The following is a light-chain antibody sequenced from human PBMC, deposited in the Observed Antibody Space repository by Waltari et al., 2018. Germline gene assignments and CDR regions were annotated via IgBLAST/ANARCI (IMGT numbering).Light chain of an antibody. V-gene: IGLV3-19*01. CDR3: HSRDTSSTRV. CDR1: SLRRFY. CDR2: GQD. J-gene: IGLJ2*01. Sequence: SSKLTQDPAVSVALGQTVKITCHGDSLRRFYASWYQQRPGQAPILVLYGQDNRPSGIPERFSGSTSGNTASLTITGAQADDEADYYCHSRDTSSTRVFGGGTRLTV.